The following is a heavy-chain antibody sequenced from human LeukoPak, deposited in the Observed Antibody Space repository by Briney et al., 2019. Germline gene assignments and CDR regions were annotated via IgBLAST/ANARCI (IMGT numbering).Heavy chain of an antibody. V-gene: IGHV4-39*01. J-gene: IGHJ6*02. CDR2: XYXXXXX. D-gene: IGHD3-3*01. CDR3: ARQSLPRRFLEWLKAGYYYGMDV. CDR1: XXSXSSSRYF. Sequence: SETLSLTCTVSXXSXSSSRYFWGWLXXXXXXGXXXIXXXYXXXXXYYKPSLKSRVTISVDTSKNQFSLKLSSVTAADTAVYYCARQSLPRRFLEWLKAGYYYGMDVWGQGTTVTVSS.